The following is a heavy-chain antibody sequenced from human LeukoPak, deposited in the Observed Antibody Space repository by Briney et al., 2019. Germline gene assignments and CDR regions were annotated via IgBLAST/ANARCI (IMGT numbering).Heavy chain of an antibody. CDR1: GYTFTSYY. CDR3: ARTYSSSDEFDY. D-gene: IGHD6-13*01. J-gene: IGHJ4*02. CDR2: INPSGGST. Sequence: RASVKVSCKASGYTFTSYYIHWVRQAPGQGLEWMGIINPSGGSTTYAQKFQGRVVMTRDTSTSRVYMEVSSLRSEDTAVYYCARTYSSSDEFDYWGQGTLVTVSS. V-gene: IGHV1-46*01.